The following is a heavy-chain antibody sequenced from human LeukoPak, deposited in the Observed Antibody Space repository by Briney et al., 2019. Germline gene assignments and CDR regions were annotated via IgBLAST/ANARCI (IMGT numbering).Heavy chain of an antibody. CDR2: IIPIFGTA. Sequence: GASAKVSCKASGGTFSSYAISWVRQAPGQGLEWMGGIIPIFGTANYAQKFQGRVTITADESTSTAYMELSSLRSEDTAVYYCARRVGPYYFDYWGQGTLVAVSS. CDR1: GGTFSSYA. V-gene: IGHV1-69*01. J-gene: IGHJ4*02. D-gene: IGHD1-26*01. CDR3: ARRVGPYYFDY.